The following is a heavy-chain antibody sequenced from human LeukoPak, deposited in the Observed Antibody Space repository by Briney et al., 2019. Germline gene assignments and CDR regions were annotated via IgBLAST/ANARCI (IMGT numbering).Heavy chain of an antibody. CDR1: GFTFSSYS. J-gene: IGHJ4*02. Sequence: PGGSLRLSCAASGFTFSSYSMNWVRQAPGKGLEWVSSISSSNSYIYYADSVKGRFTISRDNAKNSLYLQMNSLRAEDTAVYYCARARKYYDSSGYSYYFDYWGQGTLVTVSS. CDR2: ISSSNSYI. CDR3: ARARKYYDSSGYSYYFDY. V-gene: IGHV3-21*01. D-gene: IGHD3-22*01.